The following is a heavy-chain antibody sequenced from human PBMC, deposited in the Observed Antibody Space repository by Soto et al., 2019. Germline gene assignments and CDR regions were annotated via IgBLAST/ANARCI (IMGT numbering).Heavy chain of an antibody. V-gene: IGHV4-39*07. CDR3: ARAPPAPYGSGSYYFDY. CDR2: IYYSGST. J-gene: IGHJ4*02. D-gene: IGHD3-10*01. CDR1: GGSISSSSYY. Sequence: SETLSLTCTVSGGSISSSSYYWGWIRQPPGKGLEWIGSIYYSGSTYYNPSLKSRVTISVDTSKNQFSLKLSSVTAADTAVYYCARAPPAPYGSGSYYFDYWGQGTLVTVSS.